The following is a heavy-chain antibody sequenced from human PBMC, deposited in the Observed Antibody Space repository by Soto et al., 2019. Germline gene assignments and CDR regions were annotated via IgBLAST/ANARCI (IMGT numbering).Heavy chain of an antibody. CDR2: ISYDGSNK. Sequence: ESGGAVVQPGKSLRLSCAASGFTFNTYGMYWVRQAPAKGLEWVAAISYDGSNKYHADSVKGRFTISRDNSKNTLYLQMNSLRVEDTAVYYCAKDIVRYTYGACDYWGQGALVTVSS. CDR3: AKDIVRYTYGACDY. CDR1: GFTFNTYG. D-gene: IGHD5-18*01. J-gene: IGHJ4*02. V-gene: IGHV3-30*18.